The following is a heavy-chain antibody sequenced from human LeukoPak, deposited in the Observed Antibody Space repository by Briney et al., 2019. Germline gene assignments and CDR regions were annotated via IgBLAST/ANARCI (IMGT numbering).Heavy chain of an antibody. J-gene: IGHJ3*02. CDR2: IYYSGST. CDR1: GGSINTPNYY. D-gene: IGHD3-22*01. V-gene: IGHV4-39*01. CDR3: ARPIGDLYYYDSSANDAFDI. Sequence: SETLSLTCTVSGGSINTPNYYWGWIRQPPGKGLEWIGSIYYSGSTYYNPSLKSRVTISVDTSKNQFSLKLSSVTAADTAVYYCARPIGDLYYYDSSANDAFDIWGQGTMVTVSS.